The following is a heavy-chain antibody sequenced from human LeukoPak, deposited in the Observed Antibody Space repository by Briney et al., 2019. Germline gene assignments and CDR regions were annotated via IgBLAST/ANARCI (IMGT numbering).Heavy chain of an antibody. CDR1: GGSITSYY. J-gene: IGHJ4*02. D-gene: IGHD5-12*01. V-gene: IGHV4-59*01. Sequence: SETLSLTCTVSGGSITSYYWSWIRQPPGKGLEWIGYIYHSGSTKYNPSLKSRVTISVDTSKNQFSLKLSSVTAADTAVYYCARDGYSGNDGLWGQGTLVTVSS. CDR3: ARDGYSGNDGL. CDR2: IYHSGST.